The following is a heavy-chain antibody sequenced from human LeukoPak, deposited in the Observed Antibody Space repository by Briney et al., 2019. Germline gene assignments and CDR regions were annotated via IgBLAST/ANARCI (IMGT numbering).Heavy chain of an antibody. CDR1: GYTFTGYY. V-gene: IGHV1-2*02. D-gene: IGHD4-17*01. J-gene: IGHJ5*02. Sequence: ASVKVSCKASGYTFTGYYMHWVRQAPGQGLEWMGWINPNSGGTNYAQKFQGRVTMTRDTSISTAYMELSRLRSDDAAVYYCARGASGVYTVTTSWFDPWGQGTLVTVSS. CDR2: INPNSGGT. CDR3: ARGASGVYTVTTSWFDP.